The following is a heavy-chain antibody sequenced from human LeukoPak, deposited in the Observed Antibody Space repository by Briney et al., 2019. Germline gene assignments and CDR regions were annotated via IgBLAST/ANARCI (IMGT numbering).Heavy chain of an antibody. Sequence: GGSLRLSCAASGFIFSTYWMTWVRQAPGKGLEWVANIKQDGSEKYYADSVKGRFTISRDNAKNSLYLQMNSLRAEDTAVYYCAGGYSYGYSNWFDPWGQGIMVTVSS. CDR2: IKQDGSEK. CDR3: AGGYSYGYSNWFDP. J-gene: IGHJ5*02. V-gene: IGHV3-7*03. D-gene: IGHD5-18*01. CDR1: GFIFSTYW.